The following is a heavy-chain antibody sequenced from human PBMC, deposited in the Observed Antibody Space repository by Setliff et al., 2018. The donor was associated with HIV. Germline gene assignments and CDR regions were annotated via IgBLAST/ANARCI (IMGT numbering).Heavy chain of an antibody. CDR3: ARNYDSSEPQYFQH. Sequence: PSETLSLTCTVSGGSISSGGYYWSWFRQHPGKALEWIGYIYYSGSTYYNPSLKSRVTISVDTSKNQFSLKLRSVTAADTAMYYCARNYDSSEPQYFQHWGQGTLVTVSS. CDR1: GGSISSGGYY. CDR2: IYYSGST. D-gene: IGHD3-22*01. V-gene: IGHV4-31*03. J-gene: IGHJ1*01.